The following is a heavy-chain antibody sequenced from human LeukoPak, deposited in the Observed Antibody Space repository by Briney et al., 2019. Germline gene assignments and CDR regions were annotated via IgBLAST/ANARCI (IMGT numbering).Heavy chain of an antibody. CDR1: GFTFSTYS. D-gene: IGHD1-26*01. V-gene: IGHV3-48*04. Sequence: GGSLRLSCAASGFTFSTYSMNWVRQAPGKGLEWVSYISSSSSTIYYADSVKGRFTISRDNAKNSLYLQMNSLRSEDTAVYYCARGGWELLRATYYYYYGMDVWGQGTTVTVSS. CDR3: ARGGWELLRATYYYYYGMDV. CDR2: ISSSSSTI. J-gene: IGHJ6*02.